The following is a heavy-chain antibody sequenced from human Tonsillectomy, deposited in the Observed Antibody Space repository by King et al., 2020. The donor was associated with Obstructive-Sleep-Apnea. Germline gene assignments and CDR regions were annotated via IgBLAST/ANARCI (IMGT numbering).Heavy chain of an antibody. CDR1: GYTFTNFY. CDR2: INPRGGST. D-gene: IGHD3-16*01. J-gene: IGHJ6*02. V-gene: IGHV1-46*01. Sequence: QLVQSGAEVKKPGASVKVSCKASGYTFTNFYMHWVRQAPGQGLEWMGIINPRGGSTNYAEKFEDRVTMTRDTSTRTVYLELSSLRSEDTAVYYCVSWGKGELPQQGFSSYGMDVWGQGTTVTVSS. CDR3: VSWGKGELPQQGFSSYGMDV.